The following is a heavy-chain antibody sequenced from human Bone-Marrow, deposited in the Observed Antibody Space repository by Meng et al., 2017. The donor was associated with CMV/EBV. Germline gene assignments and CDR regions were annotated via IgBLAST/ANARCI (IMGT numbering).Heavy chain of an antibody. J-gene: IGHJ4*01. V-gene: IGHV3-9*01. CDR2: ISWNSGSI. CDR3: AKDPSGSSSYSFGYFDN. CDR1: GFTFDDYA. D-gene: IGHD6-13*01. Sequence: GGSLRLSCAASGFTFDDYAMHWVRQAPGKGLEWVSGISWNSGSIGYADSVKGRFTISRDNAKNTLYLQMNRLRAEDTALYYGAKDPSGSSSYSFGYFDNWGQGTLVTVSS.